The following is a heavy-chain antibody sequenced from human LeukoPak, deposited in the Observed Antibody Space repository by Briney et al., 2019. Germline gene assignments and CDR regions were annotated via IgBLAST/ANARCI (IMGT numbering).Heavy chain of an antibody. CDR3: AKAKYDYGSGSYSPFDN. J-gene: IGHJ4*02. CDR2: ISWNSASV. D-gene: IGHD3-10*01. Sequence: GGSLRLSCAASGFTFDDYAMHWVRQGPGKALEWVSYISWNSASVGHADSVKGRFTISRDGAKNSLYLQMNSLTPEDTALYYCAKAKYDYGSGSYSPFDNWGQGIRVTVSS. CDR1: GFTFDDYA. V-gene: IGHV3-9*01.